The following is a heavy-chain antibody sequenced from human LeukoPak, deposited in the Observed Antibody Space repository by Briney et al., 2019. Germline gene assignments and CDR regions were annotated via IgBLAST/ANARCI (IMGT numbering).Heavy chain of an antibody. Sequence: GGSLRLSCAASGFTLSSYAMHWVRQAPGKGLEWVTVISTDGKEKKYADSVKGRFAISRDNSKNTLDLQMNSLRAEDTAVYYCAKDQKWAAAGYYSDSWGQGTLVTVSS. CDR3: AKDQKWAAAGYYSDS. D-gene: IGHD6-13*01. CDR1: GFTLSSYA. V-gene: IGHV3-30*18. J-gene: IGHJ4*02. CDR2: ISTDGKEK.